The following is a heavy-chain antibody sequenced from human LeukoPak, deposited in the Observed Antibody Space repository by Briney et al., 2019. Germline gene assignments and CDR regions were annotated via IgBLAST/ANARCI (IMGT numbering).Heavy chain of an antibody. D-gene: IGHD2-2*01. Sequence: SETLSLTCAVYGGSFSGYYWSWIRQPPGKGLEWIGEINHSGSTNYNPSLKSRVTISVDTSKNQFSLKLSSVTAADTAVYYCARGRYCSSTSFPTKSGGMDVWGKGTTVTVSS. V-gene: IGHV4-34*01. CDR2: INHSGST. CDR3: ARGRYCSSTSFPTKSGGMDV. J-gene: IGHJ6*04. CDR1: GGSFSGYY.